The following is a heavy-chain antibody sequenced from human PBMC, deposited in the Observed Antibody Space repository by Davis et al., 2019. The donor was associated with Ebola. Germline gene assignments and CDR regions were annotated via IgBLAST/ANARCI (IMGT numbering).Heavy chain of an antibody. V-gene: IGHV4-34*01. J-gene: IGHJ4*02. D-gene: IGHD2-2*01. CDR1: SGSFSGYY. Sequence: GSLRLSCAVYSGSFSGYYWSWIRQPPGKGLEWIGEINHSGTTNYNPSLKSRVTMSVDTSKNQFSLKLSSVTAADTAVYYCARPTDRFCSSISCSLAAFDYWGRGTLVTVSS. CDR2: INHSGTT. CDR3: ARPTDRFCSSISCSLAAFDY.